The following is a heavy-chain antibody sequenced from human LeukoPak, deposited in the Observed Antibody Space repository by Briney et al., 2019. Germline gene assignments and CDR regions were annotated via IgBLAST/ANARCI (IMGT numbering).Heavy chain of an antibody. D-gene: IGHD3-10*01. CDR3: VTDQTGRHPYFFDY. Sequence: GGSLRLSCAASGFNFSTYWMTWVRQVLGKGLEWVANIKEDGSEIYYVDAVKGRFSISRDNAKTSLYLQMSNLSVADTAVYYCVTDQTGRHPYFFDYWGQGTLVTVSS. CDR1: GFNFSTYW. J-gene: IGHJ4*02. V-gene: IGHV3-7*01. CDR2: IKEDGSEI.